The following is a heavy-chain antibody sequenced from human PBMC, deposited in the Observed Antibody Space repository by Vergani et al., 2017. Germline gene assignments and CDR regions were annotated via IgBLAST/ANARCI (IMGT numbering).Heavy chain of an antibody. Sequence: EVQLVESGGGLVQPGGSVRLSCAASGFTFSTYAMHWVRQAPGKGLEWVSALIGGGGSTYYADSFKGRFIISRDNSRDTLYLQMNSLRPEDTATYYCVKAAGSCECFFDSWGQGTLVTVSS. CDR2: LIGGGGST. CDR1: GFTFSTYA. V-gene: IGHV3-23*04. CDR3: VKAAGSCECFFDS. D-gene: IGHD1-26*01. J-gene: IGHJ4*02.